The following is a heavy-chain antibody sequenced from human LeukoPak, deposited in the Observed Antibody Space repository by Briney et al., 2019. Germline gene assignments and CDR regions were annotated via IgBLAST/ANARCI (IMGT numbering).Heavy chain of an antibody. CDR1: GFTFSSYA. Sequence: GASLRLSRAASGFTFSSYAMSWVRQAPGKGLEWVSAISGSGGSTYYADSVKGRFTISRDNSKNTLYLQMNSLRAEDTAVYYCAKDPRMGWYAGCYFDYWGQGTLVTVSS. CDR3: AKDPRMGWYAGCYFDY. V-gene: IGHV3-23*01. D-gene: IGHD6-19*01. J-gene: IGHJ4*02. CDR2: ISGSGGST.